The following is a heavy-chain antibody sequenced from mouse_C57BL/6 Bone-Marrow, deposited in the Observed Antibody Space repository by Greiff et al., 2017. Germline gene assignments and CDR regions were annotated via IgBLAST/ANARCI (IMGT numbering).Heavy chain of an antibody. CDR2: INPYNGDT. V-gene: IGHV1-20*01. J-gene: IGHJ1*03. Sequence: VHVKQSGPELVKPGDSVKISCKASGYSFTGYFMNWVMQSHGKSLEWIGRINPYNGDTFYNQKFKGKATLTVDKSSSTAHMELRSLTSEDSAVFYCAREVHYGSGKGYFDVWGTGSTVTASS. CDR3: AREVHYGSGKGYFDV. CDR1: GYSFTGYF. D-gene: IGHD1-1*01.